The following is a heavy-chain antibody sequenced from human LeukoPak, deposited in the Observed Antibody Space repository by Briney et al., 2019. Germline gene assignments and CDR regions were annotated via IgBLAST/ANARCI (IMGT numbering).Heavy chain of an antibody. CDR3: ARTNYGGNSIYYYYMDV. D-gene: IGHD4-23*01. V-gene: IGHV4-59*01. J-gene: IGHJ6*03. CDR2: IYYSESS. CDR1: YGSISSYY. Sequence: SETLSLTCTVSYGSISSYYWSWIRQPPGEGLEWIGNIYYSESSNYNPSLKTRVTISADTSKNQFSLKLSSVTAADTAVYFCARTNYGGNSIYYYYMDVWGKGTTVTVSS.